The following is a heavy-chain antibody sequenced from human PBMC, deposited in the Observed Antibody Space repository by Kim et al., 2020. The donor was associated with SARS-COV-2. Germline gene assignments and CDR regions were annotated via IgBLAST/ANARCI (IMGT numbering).Heavy chain of an antibody. CDR1: RYLFSSHY. D-gene: IGHD2-2*01. Sequence: ASVKVSCKASRYLFSSHYIHWVRQAPGQGLEWMGTINPSGGTIIHAQNFQGRVAMTRDTSTSTVYMELGSLRSDDTAVYYCARDGAYCGTTICYENYFDHWGQGTLVTVSS. J-gene: IGHJ4*02. V-gene: IGHV1-46*01. CDR2: INPSGGTI. CDR3: ARDGAYCGTTICYENYFDH.